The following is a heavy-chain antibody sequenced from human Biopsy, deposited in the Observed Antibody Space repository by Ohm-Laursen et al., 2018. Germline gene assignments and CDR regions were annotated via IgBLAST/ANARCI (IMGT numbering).Heavy chain of an antibody. Sequence: PPGTLSLTCPVSGDSVTKYYWSWIRQPPGKGLEWIGHIYYSVMTNYNPSLQSRVSISVDTSRNQVSLTLSSVTAADTAVYYCARESALAGDFDSWGQGTLVTVSS. CDR3: ARESALAGDFDS. CDR1: GDSVTKYY. CDR2: IYYSVMT. J-gene: IGHJ4*02. V-gene: IGHV4-59*02. D-gene: IGHD6-19*01.